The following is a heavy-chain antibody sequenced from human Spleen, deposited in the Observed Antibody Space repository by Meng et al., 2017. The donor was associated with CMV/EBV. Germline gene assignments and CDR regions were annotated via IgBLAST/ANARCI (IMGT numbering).Heavy chain of an antibody. Sequence: GDLVQCGGEGKKPGNSMKVSCKASGYSFTDYYIHWVRQAPGQGLEWMGWINPNSGGTNYAQKFQGRVTMTRDTSISTAYMELSRLRSDDTAVYYCATYYYDSSGYFLFDYWGQGTLVTVSS. CDR2: INPNSGGT. CDR1: GYSFTDYY. J-gene: IGHJ4*02. V-gene: IGHV1-2*02. D-gene: IGHD3-22*01. CDR3: ATYYYDSSGYFLFDY.